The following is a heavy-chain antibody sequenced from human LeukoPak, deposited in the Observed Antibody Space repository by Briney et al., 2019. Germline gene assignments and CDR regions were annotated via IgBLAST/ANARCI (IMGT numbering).Heavy chain of an antibody. CDR1: GFTVNDNY. Sequence: PGGSLRLSCAASGFTVNDNYMSWVRQAPGKGLEWISVIYRSGDTYYADSVKGRFTVSRDNDQNTLYLQLNSLRPEDTAVYYCARDRVKSDDILTGYPHYYYYFYMDVWGTGTVVTVSS. J-gene: IGHJ6*03. CDR3: ARDRVKSDDILTGYPHYYYYFYMDV. D-gene: IGHD3-9*01. CDR2: IYRSGDT. V-gene: IGHV3-66*03.